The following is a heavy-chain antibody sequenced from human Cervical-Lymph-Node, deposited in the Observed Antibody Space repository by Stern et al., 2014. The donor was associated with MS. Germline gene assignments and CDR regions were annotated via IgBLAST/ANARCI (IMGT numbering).Heavy chain of an antibody. J-gene: IGHJ5*02. V-gene: IGHV3-15*01. CDR3: ATDEVANFAH. CDR2: INPMTAGETT. CDR1: GFIFSKAW. Sequence: EMQLVESGGGLVEPGGSLRLSCAASGFIFSKAWMPWVRQAPGQGLEWVGRINPMTAGETTNYATPVKGRFTIARDDSKNIMFLHMSSLRTDDTAVYYCATDEVANFAHWGPGILVTVSS.